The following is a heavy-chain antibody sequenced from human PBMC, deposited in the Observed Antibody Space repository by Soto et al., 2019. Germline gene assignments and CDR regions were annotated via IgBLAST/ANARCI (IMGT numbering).Heavy chain of an antibody. V-gene: IGHV3-21*01. CDR2: ISSSSGYI. CDR3: GKGQASIAVDWFDP. D-gene: IGHD6-19*01. J-gene: IGHJ5*02. CDR1: GFTFSSYS. Sequence: GGSLRLSCAASGFTFSSYSMNWVRQAPGKGLEWVSSISSSSGYIYYADSVKGRFTISRDNYKNSLYLQMNSLRAEETAVYYCGKGQASIAVDWFDPWGQGTLVNVSS.